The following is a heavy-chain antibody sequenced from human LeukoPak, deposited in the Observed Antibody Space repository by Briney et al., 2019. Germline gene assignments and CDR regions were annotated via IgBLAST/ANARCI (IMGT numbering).Heavy chain of an antibody. J-gene: IGHJ4*02. Sequence: GGSLKISCKGSGYSFTTYWIGWVRQMPGIGLEWMGIIYPGDSDTRYSPSFQGQVTISADKSISTAYLQWSSLKASDTAMYYCGRLEGVEAPAATSFWGQGTLVTVSS. CDR3: GRLEGVEAPAATSF. V-gene: IGHV5-51*01. CDR2: IYPGDSDT. D-gene: IGHD2-15*01. CDR1: GYSFTTYW.